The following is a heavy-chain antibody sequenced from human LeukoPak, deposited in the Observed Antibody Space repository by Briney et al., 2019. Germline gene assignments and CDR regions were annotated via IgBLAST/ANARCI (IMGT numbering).Heavy chain of an antibody. CDR3: ARGCSGGSCSVFDY. CDR2: IYYSGST. D-gene: IGHD2-15*01. Sequence: SETLSLTCTVSGDSISSYYWSWIRQPPGKGLEWIGFIYYSGSTIYNPSLKSRVTISVDTSKNQFSLKLSSVTAADTAVYYCARGCSGGSCSVFDYWGQGTLVTVSS. J-gene: IGHJ4*02. V-gene: IGHV4-59*08. CDR1: GDSISSYY.